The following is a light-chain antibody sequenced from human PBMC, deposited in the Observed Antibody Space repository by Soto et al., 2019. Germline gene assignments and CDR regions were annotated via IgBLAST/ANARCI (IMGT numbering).Light chain of an antibody. CDR1: QSVGTN. CDR3: QQYNNWPRT. V-gene: IGKV3-15*01. J-gene: IGKJ1*01. CDR2: GAA. Sequence: EIVMTQSPVILSVSPGERATLSCRASQSVGTNLAWYQQKPGQAPRLLISGAATRATGIPARFSGRGSGTEFTLTVSSLQSEDFAVYYCQQYNNWPRTSGQGTKVEIK.